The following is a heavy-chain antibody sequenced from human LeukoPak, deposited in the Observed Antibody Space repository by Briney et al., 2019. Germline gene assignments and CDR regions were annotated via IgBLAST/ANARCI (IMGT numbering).Heavy chain of an antibody. CDR3: ARGGVAAAGSIPFDP. Sequence: ASVKVSCKASGYTFTSYAMNWVRQAPGQGLEWMGWINTNTGNPTYAQGFTGRFVFSLDTPVSTAYLQISSLKAEDTAVYYCARGGVAAAGSIPFDPWGQGTLVTVSS. D-gene: IGHD6-13*01. CDR1: GYTFTSYA. J-gene: IGHJ5*02. V-gene: IGHV7-4-1*02. CDR2: INTNTGNP.